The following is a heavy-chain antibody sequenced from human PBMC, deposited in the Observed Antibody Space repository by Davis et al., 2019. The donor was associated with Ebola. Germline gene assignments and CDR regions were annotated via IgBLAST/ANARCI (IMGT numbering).Heavy chain of an antibody. D-gene: IGHD3-16*01. J-gene: IGHJ4*02. CDR3: AKVAWGSSFY. CDR2: ISYDGSNK. CDR1: GFTFSSYG. Sequence: GESLKISCAASGFTFSSYGMYWVRQAPGKGLEWVAVISYDGSNKYYADSVKGRFTISRDNPKNTLYLQMNSLRAEDTAVYYCAKVAWGSSFYWGQGTLVTVSS. V-gene: IGHV3-30*18.